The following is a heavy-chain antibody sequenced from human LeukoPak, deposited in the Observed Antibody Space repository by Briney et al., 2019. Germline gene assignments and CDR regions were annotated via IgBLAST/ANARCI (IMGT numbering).Heavy chain of an antibody. J-gene: IGHJ3*02. CDR2: INHSGST. D-gene: IGHD3-22*01. V-gene: IGHV4-34*01. Sequence: SSETLSLTCAVYGGSFSGYYWSWIRQPPGKGLEWIGEINHSGSTNYNPSLKRRVTISVDTSKNQFSLKLSSVTAADTAVYYCARDSSGYYPHAFDIWGQGTMVTVSS. CDR1: GGSFSGYY. CDR3: ARDSSGYYPHAFDI.